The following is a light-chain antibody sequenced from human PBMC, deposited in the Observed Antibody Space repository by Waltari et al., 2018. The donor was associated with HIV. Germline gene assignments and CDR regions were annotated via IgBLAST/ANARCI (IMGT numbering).Light chain of an antibody. Sequence: QSALTQPPSASGSPGQSVTIYCTGTSSDVGGSKYVSWYQQHPGKAPNLMIYEVNKRPSGVPDRFSGSKSANTASLTVSGLQADDEADYYCNSYAGSNNWVFGGGTKLTVL. CDR3: NSYAGSNNWV. V-gene: IGLV2-8*01. J-gene: IGLJ3*02. CDR1: SSDVGGSKY. CDR2: EVN.